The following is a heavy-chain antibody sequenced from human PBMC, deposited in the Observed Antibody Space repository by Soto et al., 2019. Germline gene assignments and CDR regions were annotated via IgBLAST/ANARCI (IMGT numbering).Heavy chain of an antibody. V-gene: IGHV4-31*03. J-gene: IGHJ6*03. D-gene: IGHD3-9*01. CDR2: IYYSGST. CDR3: ARRAFGTGYVFYYYMDV. CDR1: GGSIRSGGYY. Sequence: TLSLTCTVPGGSIRSGGYYWSWIRQHPGQGLEWGGYIYYSGSTYYNPSLKSRVTISVDTSKNQFSLKLGALTPADTAVYYCARRAFGTGYVFYYYMDVWGTGTTVX.